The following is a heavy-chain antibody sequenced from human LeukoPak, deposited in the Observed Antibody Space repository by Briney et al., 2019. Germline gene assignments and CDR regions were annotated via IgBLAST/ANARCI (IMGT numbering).Heavy chain of an antibody. V-gene: IGHV1-69*01. Sequence: SVKVSCKASGGTFSSYAINWVRQAPGQGLEWMGGIIPIFGTANYAQKFQGRVTITADESTSTAYMELSSLRSEDTAVYYCARGTPETYCSSTSCYTLFDYWGQGTLVTVSS. CDR3: ARGTPETYCSSTSCYTLFDY. CDR2: IIPIFGTA. D-gene: IGHD2-2*02. CDR1: GGTFSSYA. J-gene: IGHJ4*02.